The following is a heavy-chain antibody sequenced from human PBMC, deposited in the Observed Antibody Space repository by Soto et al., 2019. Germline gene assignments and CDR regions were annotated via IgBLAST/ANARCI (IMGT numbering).Heavy chain of an antibody. CDR2: IYYSGST. D-gene: IGHD6-13*01. Sequence: LSLTCTVSGGSIRSGDYYWSWIRQPPGKGLEWIGYIYYSGSTYYNPSLKSRVTISVDTSKNQFSLKLSSVTAADTAVYYCAAGIAAAAPPYYYYGMDVWGQGTTVTVFS. V-gene: IGHV4-30-4*02. J-gene: IGHJ6*02. CDR3: AAGIAAAAPPYYYYGMDV. CDR1: GGSIRSGDYY.